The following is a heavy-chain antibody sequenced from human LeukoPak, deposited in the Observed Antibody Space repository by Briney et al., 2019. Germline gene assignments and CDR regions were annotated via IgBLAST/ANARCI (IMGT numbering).Heavy chain of an antibody. CDR3: AIAARPPYYYYYMDV. D-gene: IGHD6-6*01. CDR2: INPNSGGT. J-gene: IGHJ6*03. V-gene: IGHV1-2*02. CDR1: GYTFTGYY. Sequence: ASVKVSCKASGYTFTGYYMHWVRQAPGQGLEWMGWINPNSGGTNYAQKFQGRDTMTRDTSISKAYMELSRLRSDDTSVYYFAIAARPPYYYYYMDVWAKGTTVTVSS.